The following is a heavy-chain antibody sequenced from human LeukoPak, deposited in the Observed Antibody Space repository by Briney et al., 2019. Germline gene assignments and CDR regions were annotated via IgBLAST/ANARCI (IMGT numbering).Heavy chain of an antibody. D-gene: IGHD3-3*01. CDR1: GFTFSSYA. CDR2: ISGSGGST. J-gene: IGHJ2*01. Sequence: GGSLRLSCAASGFTFSSYAMSWVRQAPGKGLEWVSAISGSGGSTYYADSVKGRFTISRDNSKNTLYLQMNSLRAEDTAVYYCANLYPLRLLEWLPTQRRYFDLWGRGTLVTVSS. V-gene: IGHV3-23*01. CDR3: ANLYPLRLLEWLPTQRRYFDL.